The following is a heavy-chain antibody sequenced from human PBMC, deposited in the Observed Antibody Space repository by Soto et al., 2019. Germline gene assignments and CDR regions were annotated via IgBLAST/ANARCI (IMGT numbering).Heavy chain of an antibody. CDR3: ARGIQLWPRFDP. Sequence: SETLALTCTVSGGSISSGDYYWSWIRQPPGKGLEWIGYIYYSGSTYYNPSLKSRVTISVDTSKNQFSLKLSSVTAADTAVYYCARGIQLWPRFDPWGQGTLVTVSS. CDR1: GGSISSGDYY. V-gene: IGHV4-30-4*01. J-gene: IGHJ5*02. CDR2: IYYSGST. D-gene: IGHD5-18*01.